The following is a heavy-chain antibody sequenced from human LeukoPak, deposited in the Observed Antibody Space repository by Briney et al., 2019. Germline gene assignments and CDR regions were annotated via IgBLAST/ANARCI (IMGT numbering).Heavy chain of an antibody. CDR2: ISYDGSNK. CDR1: GFTFRSYA. J-gene: IGHJ4*02. D-gene: IGHD2-2*01. V-gene: IGHV3-30-3*01. Sequence: GGSLRLSCAASGFTFRSYAMHWVRQAPGKGLEWVAVISYDGSNKYYADSVKGRFTISRDNSKNTLYLQMNSLRAEDTAVYYCARDRLVPAAYYFDYWGQGTLVTVSS. CDR3: ARDRLVPAAYYFDY.